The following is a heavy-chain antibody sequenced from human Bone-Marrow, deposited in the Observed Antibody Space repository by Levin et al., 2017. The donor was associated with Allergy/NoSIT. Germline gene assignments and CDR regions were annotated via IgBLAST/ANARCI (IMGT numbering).Heavy chain of an antibody. CDR1: GYTFTSYD. J-gene: IGHJ6*02. V-gene: IGHV1-8*01. CDR2: MNPNSGNT. D-gene: IGHD3-9*01. Sequence: ASVKVSCKASGYTFTSYDINWVRQATGQGLEWMGWMNPNSGNTGYAQKFQGRVTMTRNTSISTAYMELSSLRSEDTAVYYCARGSTVLRYFDGLKGGADYGMDGWGQGTTVTVSS. CDR3: ARGSTVLRYFDGLKGGADYGMDG.